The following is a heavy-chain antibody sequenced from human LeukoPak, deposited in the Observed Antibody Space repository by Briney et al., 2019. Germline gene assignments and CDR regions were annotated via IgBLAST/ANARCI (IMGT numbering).Heavy chain of an antibody. CDR1: GFTFSSYS. V-gene: IGHV3-48*04. CDR2: ISSSSSTI. J-gene: IGHJ4*02. CDR3: ARGPSSSGYC. Sequence: GGSLRLSCAASGFTFSSYSMNWVRQAPGKGLEWVSYISSSSSTIYYADSVKGRFTISRDNAKNSLYLQMHSLTAEDTAVYYCARGPSSSGYCWGQGTLVTVSS. D-gene: IGHD3-22*01.